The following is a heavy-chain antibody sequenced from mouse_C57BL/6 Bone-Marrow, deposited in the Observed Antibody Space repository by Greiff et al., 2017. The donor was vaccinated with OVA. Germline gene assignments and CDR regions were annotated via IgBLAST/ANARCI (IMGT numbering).Heavy chain of an antibody. Sequence: EVQLQQSGPELVKPGASVKISCKASGYTFTDYYMNWVKQSHGKSLEWIGDINPNNGGTSYNQKFKGKATLTVDKSSSTAYMELRSLTSEDSAVYYCARSDLLWLRRPFAYWGQGTLVTVSA. CDR2: INPNNGGT. CDR3: ARSDLLWLRRPFAY. J-gene: IGHJ3*01. CDR1: GYTFTDYY. D-gene: IGHD2-2*01. V-gene: IGHV1-26*01.